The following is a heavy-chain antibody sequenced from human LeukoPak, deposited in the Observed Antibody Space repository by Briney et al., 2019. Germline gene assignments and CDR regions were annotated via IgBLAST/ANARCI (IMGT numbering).Heavy chain of an antibody. Sequence: SETLSLTCTVSGGSISSYYWSWIRQPPGKGLEWIGYIYYSGSTNYNPSLKSRVTISVDTSKNQFSLKLSSVTAADTAVYYCARVSSGLDYYFDYWGQGTLVTVSS. J-gene: IGHJ4*02. CDR2: IYYSGST. V-gene: IGHV4-59*12. CDR1: GGSISSYY. CDR3: ARVSSGLDYYFDY. D-gene: IGHD3-22*01.